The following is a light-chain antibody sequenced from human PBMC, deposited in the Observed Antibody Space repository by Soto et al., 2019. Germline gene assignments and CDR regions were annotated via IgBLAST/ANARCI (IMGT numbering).Light chain of an antibody. J-gene: IGKJ2*01. Sequence: EIVLTQSPGTLSLSPGESATLSCRASQSVSGTSLAWYRQKPGHAPRLLVYGASSRATGISDRFSGSGSGTDFTLAISRLEPEDFAVYYCQQYGTSPRTFGQGTKLEIK. CDR1: QSVSGTS. CDR3: QQYGTSPRT. CDR2: GAS. V-gene: IGKV3-20*01.